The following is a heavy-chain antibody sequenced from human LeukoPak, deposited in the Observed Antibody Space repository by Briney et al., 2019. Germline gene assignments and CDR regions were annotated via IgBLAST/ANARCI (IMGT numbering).Heavy chain of an antibody. Sequence: SETLSLTCTVYRGSFSGYYWSWIRQPPAKGLEWIGEINHSGSTNFNPSLKSRVTISVDTSKNQFSLKLSSVTAADTAVYYCARGEIAAAGIGFDYWGQGTLVTVSS. D-gene: IGHD6-13*01. CDR3: ARGEIAAAGIGFDY. CDR1: RGSFSGYY. J-gene: IGHJ4*02. CDR2: INHSGST. V-gene: IGHV4-34*01.